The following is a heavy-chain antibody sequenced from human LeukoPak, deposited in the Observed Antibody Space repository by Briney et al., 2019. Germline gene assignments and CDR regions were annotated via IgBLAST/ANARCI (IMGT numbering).Heavy chain of an antibody. J-gene: IGHJ4*02. CDR3: ATAPYELAPIDY. D-gene: IGHD5-12*01. V-gene: IGHV3-48*01. CDR2: ISSSTSTI. CDR1: GFTFTIYN. Sequence: PGGSLRLSCAASGFTFTIYNMHWVRQAPGKGLEWVSYISSSTSTIYYADSVKGRFTISRDNAMNSLSLQMNSLRAEDTAVYYCATAPYELAPIDYWGQGTLVTVSS.